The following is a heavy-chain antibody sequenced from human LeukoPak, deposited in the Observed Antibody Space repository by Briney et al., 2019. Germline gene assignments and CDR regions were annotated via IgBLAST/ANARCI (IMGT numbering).Heavy chain of an antibody. CDR2: ISGSGGST. V-gene: IGHV3-23*01. D-gene: IGHD3-22*01. J-gene: IGHJ4*02. Sequence: GGSLRLSCAASGFTFSSYAMSWVRQAPGKGLEWVSAISGSGGSTYYADSVKGRFTISRDNSKNTLYLQMNSLRAEDTAVYYCARSESHYYDSSGSGRYWGQGTLVTVSS. CDR3: ARSESHYYDSSGSGRY. CDR1: GFTFSSYA.